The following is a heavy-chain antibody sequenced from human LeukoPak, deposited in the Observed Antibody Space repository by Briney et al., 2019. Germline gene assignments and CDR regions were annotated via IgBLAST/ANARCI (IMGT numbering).Heavy chain of an antibody. J-gene: IGHJ4*02. CDR1: GGSISSTSYY. CDR3: ARGDSSGYPGGYYFDY. Sequence: SETLSLTRTVSGGSISSTSYYWGWIRQPPGKGLEWIGSIYYSGSTYYNPSLKSRVTISVDTSKNQFSLKLSSVTAADTAVYYCARGDSSGYPGGYYFDYWGQGTLVTVSS. CDR2: IYYSGST. D-gene: IGHD3-22*01. V-gene: IGHV4-39*07.